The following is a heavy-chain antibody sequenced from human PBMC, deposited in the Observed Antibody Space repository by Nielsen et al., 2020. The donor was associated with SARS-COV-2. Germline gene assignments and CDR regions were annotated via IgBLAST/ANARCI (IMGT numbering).Heavy chain of an antibody. Sequence: GGSLRLSCAASGFTFSSYCMSWVRQAPGKGLEWVANIKQDGSEKYYVDSVKGRFTISRDNAKNSLYLQMNSLRAEDTAMYYCARNFYGSGSYPFDPWGQGTLVTVSS. CDR3: ARNFYGSGSYPFDP. J-gene: IGHJ5*02. CDR2: IKQDGSEK. CDR1: GFTFSSYC. D-gene: IGHD3-10*01. V-gene: IGHV3-7*03.